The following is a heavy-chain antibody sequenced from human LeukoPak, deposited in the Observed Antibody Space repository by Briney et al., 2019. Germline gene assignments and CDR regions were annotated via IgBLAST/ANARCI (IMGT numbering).Heavy chain of an antibody. V-gene: IGHV3-9*01. J-gene: IGHJ3*02. CDR2: ISWSSGSL. D-gene: IGHD4-17*01. Sequence: GGSLRLSCAASGFTFSSYWMTWVRQAPGKGLEWVSGISWSSGSLGYADSVKGRFIISRDNAKNCLYLQMNSLRAEDTALYYCAKHHSTVDAFDIWGQGTMVTVSS. CDR1: GFTFSSYW. CDR3: AKHHSTVDAFDI.